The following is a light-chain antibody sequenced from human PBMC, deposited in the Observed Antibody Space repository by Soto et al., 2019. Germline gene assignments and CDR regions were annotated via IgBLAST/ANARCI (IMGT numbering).Light chain of an antibody. J-gene: IGKJ2*01. CDR3: QQYNSYPYT. Sequence: DIQLTQSPSTLSASVGDRVTITCRASQSISSWLAWYQEKPGKAPKLLIYKASSLESGVPSRFSGSGSGTEFTLTISSLQPDDFASYYCQQYNSYPYTFGQGTKLEIK. V-gene: IGKV1-5*03. CDR2: KAS. CDR1: QSISSW.